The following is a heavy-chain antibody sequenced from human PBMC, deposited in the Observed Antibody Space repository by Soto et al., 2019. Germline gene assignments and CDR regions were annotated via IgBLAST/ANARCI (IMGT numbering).Heavy chain of an antibody. CDR1: GGTFSSYA. J-gene: IGHJ4*02. D-gene: IGHD4-17*01. Sequence: SVKVSCKASGGTFSSYAISWVRQAPGQGLEWMGGIIPIFGTANYAQKFQGRVTITADESTSTAYMELSSLRSEDTAVYYCATTTVHFAPPAYLDSWGQGTLVTVSS. V-gene: IGHV1-69*13. CDR2: IIPIFGTA. CDR3: ATTTVHFAPPAYLDS.